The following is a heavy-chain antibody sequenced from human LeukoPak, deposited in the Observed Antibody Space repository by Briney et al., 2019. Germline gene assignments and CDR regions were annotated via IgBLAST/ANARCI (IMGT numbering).Heavy chain of an antibody. D-gene: IGHD5-18*01. J-gene: IGHJ6*02. Sequence: GESLKISCKGSGYIFTSYWIGWVRQMPGKGLEWMGIIYPGDSDTRYSPSFQGQVTISADKSISTAYLQWSSLKASDTAMYYCASTDTAMADYYGMDVWGQGTTVTVSS. CDR2: IYPGDSDT. CDR3: ASTDTAMADYYGMDV. CDR1: GYIFTSYW. V-gene: IGHV5-51*01.